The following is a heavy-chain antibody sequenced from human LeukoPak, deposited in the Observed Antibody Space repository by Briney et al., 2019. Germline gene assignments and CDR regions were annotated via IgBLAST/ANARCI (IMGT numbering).Heavy chain of an antibody. D-gene: IGHD3-10*01. Sequence: SETLSLTCDVSGGSITQTNYWTWVRQPPGKGLEWIGEVNLQGSTNYNPSLMRRVAISVDTSANHVSLQLTSVTAADTAVYYCARAEGSGSYYYPPAFDSWGQGTLVTVSS. CDR3: ARAEGSGSYYYPPAFDS. CDR1: GGSITQTNY. CDR2: VNLQGST. V-gene: IGHV4-4*02. J-gene: IGHJ4*02.